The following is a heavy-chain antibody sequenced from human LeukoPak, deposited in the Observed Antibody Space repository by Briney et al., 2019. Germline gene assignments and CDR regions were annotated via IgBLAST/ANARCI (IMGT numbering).Heavy chain of an antibody. CDR1: GYTFTSYG. CDR3: ARDRSGYGSGSYYPIGHYFDY. V-gene: IGHV1-18*04. CDR2: ISAYNGNT. J-gene: IGHJ4*02. D-gene: IGHD3-10*01. Sequence: ASVKVSCKASGYTFTSYGISWVRQAHGQGLEWMGWISAYNGNTNYAQKLQGRVTMTTDTSTSTAYMELRSLRSDDTAVYYCARDRSGYGSGSYYPIGHYFDYWGQGTLVTVSS.